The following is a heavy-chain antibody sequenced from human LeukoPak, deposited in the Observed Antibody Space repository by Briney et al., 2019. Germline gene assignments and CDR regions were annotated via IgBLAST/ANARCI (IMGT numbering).Heavy chain of an antibody. J-gene: IGHJ6*02. CDR3: ALQYSSGWYGRYYYGMDV. CDR2: MNPNSGNT. D-gene: IGHD6-19*01. CDR1: GYTFTGYY. Sequence: GASVKVSCKASGYTFTGYYMHWVRQATGQGLEWMGWMNPNSGNTGYAQKFQGRVTMTRNTSISTAYMELSSLRSEDTAVYYCALQYSSGWYGRYYYGMDVWGQGTTVTVSS. V-gene: IGHV1-8*02.